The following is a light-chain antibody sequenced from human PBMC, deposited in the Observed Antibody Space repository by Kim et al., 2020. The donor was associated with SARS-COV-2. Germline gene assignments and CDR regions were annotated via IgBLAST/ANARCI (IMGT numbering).Light chain of an antibody. V-gene: IGLV1-44*01. CDR3: AAWDESLNAWV. CDR2: NDY. CDR1: SSNSESNT. J-gene: IGLJ3*02. Sequence: GHGVTISCSGGSSNSESNTVNWYQQLAGTAPKLLMYNDYQRPSGVPDRFSGSKSGTSASLAISGLQAEDEADFYCAAWDESLNAWVFGGGTKLTVL.